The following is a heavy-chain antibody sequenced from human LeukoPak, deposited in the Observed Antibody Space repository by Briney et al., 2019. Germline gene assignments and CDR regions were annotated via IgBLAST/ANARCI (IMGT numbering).Heavy chain of an antibody. Sequence: GGSLRLSCAASGFTFSDYNMRWIRQAPGKGLGWVSSISRIGSTKYYADSVKGRFTISRDNAKNSLFMQMNSLRAEDTAVYYCARVLRYCSGGNCYSGGLGYMDVWGKGTTVTISS. V-gene: IGHV3-11*01. CDR3: ARVLRYCSGGNCYSGGLGYMDV. CDR1: GFTFSDYN. CDR2: ISRIGSTK. J-gene: IGHJ6*03. D-gene: IGHD2-15*01.